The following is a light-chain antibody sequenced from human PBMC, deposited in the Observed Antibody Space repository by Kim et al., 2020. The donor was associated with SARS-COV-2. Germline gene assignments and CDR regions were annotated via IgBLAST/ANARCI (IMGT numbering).Light chain of an antibody. J-gene: IGKJ4*01. CDR1: QSVLYSSNNKNY. Sequence: ATINCKSSQSVLYSSNNKNYLAWYQQKPGEPPKLLIYWASTRESGVPDRFSGSGSGTDFTLTISSLQAEDVAVYYCQQYYSTPLTFGGGTKVDIK. CDR3: QQYYSTPLT. V-gene: IGKV4-1*01. CDR2: WAS.